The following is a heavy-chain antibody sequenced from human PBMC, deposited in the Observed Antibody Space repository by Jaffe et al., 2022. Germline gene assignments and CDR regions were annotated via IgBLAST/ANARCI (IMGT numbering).Heavy chain of an antibody. CDR1: GGSISSYY. D-gene: IGHD2-15*01. CDR3: ARVPDLCSGGSCYRYFDY. CDR2: IYYSGSS. J-gene: IGHJ4*02. Sequence: QVQLQESGPGLVKPSETLSLTCTVSGGSISSYYWSWIRQSPGRGLEWIGYIYYSGSSNYNPSLKSRVTISLDTSKNQFSLKLTSVTAADTAVYYCARVPDLCSGGSCYRYFDYWGQGTLVTVSS. V-gene: IGHV4-59*01.